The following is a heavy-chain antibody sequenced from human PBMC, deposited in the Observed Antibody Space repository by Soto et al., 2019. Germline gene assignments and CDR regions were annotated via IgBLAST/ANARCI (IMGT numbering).Heavy chain of an antibody. CDR1: GFTFGGYW. D-gene: IGHD3-9*01. J-gene: IGHJ4*02. CDR2: SNRDGSDT. CDR3: AREYYGLLAGYYMAL. V-gene: IGHV3-74*01. Sequence: VQLVESGGGLVQPGGSLRLSCAASGFTFGGYWMHWVRQAPGKGLEWVSRSNRDGSDTNYADSVKGRFTVSRDNAKNTLFLQMNGLRAEDTAVYFCAREYYGLLAGYYMALWGQGTLVTVSS.